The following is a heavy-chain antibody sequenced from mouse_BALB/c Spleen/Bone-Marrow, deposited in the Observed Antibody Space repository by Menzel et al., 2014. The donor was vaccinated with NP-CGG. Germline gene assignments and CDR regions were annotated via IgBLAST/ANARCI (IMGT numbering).Heavy chain of an antibody. Sequence: EVKLMESGAELVMPGASVKLSCTVSGFNIKDTYMRWVKQRPQQGLDWIGRIDPASDYSQYDPKFQGKATITADTSSNTAYLQLSSLTSEDTAVYFCASLTGTFDYWGQGTTLTVSS. CDR1: GFNIKDTY. V-gene: IGHV14-3*02. J-gene: IGHJ2*01. CDR2: IDPASDYS. D-gene: IGHD4-1*01. CDR3: ASLTGTFDY.